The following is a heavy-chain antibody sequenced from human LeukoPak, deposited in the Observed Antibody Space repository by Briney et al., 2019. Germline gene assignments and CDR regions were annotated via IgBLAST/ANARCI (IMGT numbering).Heavy chain of an antibody. CDR3: AKDTGYYYDSSGIDY. CDR2: ISSSSSYI. CDR1: GFTFSSYS. Sequence: PGGSLRLSCAASGFTFSSYSMNWVRQAPGKGLEWVSSISSSSSYIYYADSVKGRFTISRDNAKNSLYLQMNSLRAEDTALYYCAKDTGYYYDSSGIDYWGQGTLVTVSS. V-gene: IGHV3-21*04. D-gene: IGHD3-22*01. J-gene: IGHJ4*02.